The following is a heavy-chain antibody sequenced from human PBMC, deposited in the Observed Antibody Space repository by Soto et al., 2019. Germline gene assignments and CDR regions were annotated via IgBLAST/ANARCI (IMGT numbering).Heavy chain of an antibody. CDR1: GFTFTRYS. J-gene: IGHJ4*02. CDR2: VSSTTNYI. V-gene: IGHV3-21*06. Sequence: GGSLRLSCAASGFTFTRYSMNWVRQAPGKGLEWVSSVSSTTNYIYYGDSMKGRFTISRDNAKNSLYLEMNSLRAEDTAVYYCARESEDLTSNFDYWGKGTLVTVSS. CDR3: ARESEDLTSNFDY.